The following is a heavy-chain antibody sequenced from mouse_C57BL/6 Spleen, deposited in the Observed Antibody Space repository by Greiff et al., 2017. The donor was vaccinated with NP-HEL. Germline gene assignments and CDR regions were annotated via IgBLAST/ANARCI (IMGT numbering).Heavy chain of an antibody. CDR3: ASLYYYGSPDY. CDR1: GYTFTDYN. D-gene: IGHD1-1*01. Sequence: DVQLQESGPELVKPGASVKMSCKASGYTFTDYNMHWVKQSHGKSLEWIGYINPNNGGTSYNQKFKGKATLTVNKSSSTAYMELRSLTSEDSAVYYCASLYYYGSPDYWGQGTTLTVSS. CDR2: INPNNGGT. V-gene: IGHV1-22*01. J-gene: IGHJ2*01.